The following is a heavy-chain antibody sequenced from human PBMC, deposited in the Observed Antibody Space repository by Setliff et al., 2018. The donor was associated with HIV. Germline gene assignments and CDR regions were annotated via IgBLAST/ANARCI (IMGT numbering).Heavy chain of an antibody. J-gene: IGHJ6*03. CDR2: INHGGST. CDR1: GGSFSGNY. CDR3: ARASGDTSEFVNYYYYYMDV. Sequence: PSETLSLTCAVYGGSFSGNYWSWIRQPPGKGLEWIGDINHGGSTNYNPSLKSRVTISVDMSKNQISLKLSSVTAADTAVYYCARASGDTSEFVNYYYYYMDVWGKGTTVTVSS. V-gene: IGHV4-34*01. D-gene: IGHD6-19*01.